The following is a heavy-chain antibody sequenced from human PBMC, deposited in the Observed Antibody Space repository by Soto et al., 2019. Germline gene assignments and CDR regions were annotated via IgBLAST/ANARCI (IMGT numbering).Heavy chain of an antibody. Sequence: GGSLRLSCAASGFTFSDYYMGWVRQAPGKGLEWISFVDRTGSPLFYADSVKGRFTISRDNAKDSLFLQMSSLRVEDTAVYYCVRDRRISGINRGLDYWGRGTLVTVSS. CDR1: GFTFSDYY. CDR2: VDRTGSPL. CDR3: VRDRRISGINRGLDY. D-gene: IGHD1-20*01. V-gene: IGHV3-11*01. J-gene: IGHJ4*02.